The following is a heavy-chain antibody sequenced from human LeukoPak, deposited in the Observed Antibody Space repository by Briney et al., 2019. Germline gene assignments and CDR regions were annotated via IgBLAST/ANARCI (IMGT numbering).Heavy chain of an antibody. V-gene: IGHV4-59*01. CDR2: ISYTENT. D-gene: IGHD4-17*01. CDR1: RGSISNYY. Sequence: SETLSLTCTVSRGSISNYYCSWIRQPPGKGLEWIGYISYTENTDYNPSLRSRVTISVDTSKNQFSLTLTSVTAADTAVYYCTREPDTVTGGVWGQGTRVTVSS. CDR3: TREPDTVTGGV. J-gene: IGHJ4*02.